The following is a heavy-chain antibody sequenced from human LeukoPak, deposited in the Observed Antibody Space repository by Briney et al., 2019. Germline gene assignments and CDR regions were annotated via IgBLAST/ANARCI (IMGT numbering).Heavy chain of an antibody. D-gene: IGHD3-16*01. CDR3: ARGNDSRDPPHFDY. CDR1: GGTFSSYA. Sequence: SVKVSCKASGGTFSSYAISWVRQAPGQGLEWMGGIIPIFGTANYAQKFRGRVTITADKSTRTAYMELSSLRSEDTAVYYCARGNDSRDPPHFDYWGQGTLVTVSS. V-gene: IGHV1-69*06. J-gene: IGHJ4*02. CDR2: IIPIFGTA.